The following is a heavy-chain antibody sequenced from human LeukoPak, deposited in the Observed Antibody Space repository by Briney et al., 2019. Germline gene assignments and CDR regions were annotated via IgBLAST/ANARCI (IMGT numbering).Heavy chain of an antibody. CDR3: ARKWEMATIRDDAFDI. CDR1: GGSISSYY. J-gene: IGHJ3*02. V-gene: IGHV4-59*01. CDR2: IYYSGST. D-gene: IGHD5-24*01. Sequence: SETLSLTCTVSGGSISSYYWSWIRQPPGKGLEWIGYIYYSGSTNYNPSLKSRVTISVDTSKNQFSLKLSSVTAADTAVYYCARKWEMATIRDDAFDIWGQGTMVTVSS.